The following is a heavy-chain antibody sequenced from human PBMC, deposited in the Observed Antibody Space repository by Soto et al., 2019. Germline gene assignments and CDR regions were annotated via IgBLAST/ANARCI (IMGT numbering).Heavy chain of an antibody. CDR3: AARSCSGGSCYSPLYYYYYGMDV. CDR2: IVVGSGNT. Sequence: QMQLVQSGPEVKKPGTSVKVSCKASGFTFTSSAVQWVRQARGQRLEWIGWIVVGSGNTNYAQKVQERVTITRDMSTSTAYMELSSLRSEETAVYYCAARSCSGGSCYSPLYYYYYGMDVWGQGTTVTVSS. J-gene: IGHJ6*02. D-gene: IGHD2-15*01. CDR1: GFTFTSSA. V-gene: IGHV1-58*01.